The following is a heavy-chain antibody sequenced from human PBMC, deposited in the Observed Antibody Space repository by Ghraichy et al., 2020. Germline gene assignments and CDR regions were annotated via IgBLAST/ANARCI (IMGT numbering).Heavy chain of an antibody. V-gene: IGHV3-7*03. CDR3: ARVAPPEYYYDSSGYFRSGDYYYGMDV. D-gene: IGHD3-22*01. CDR1: GFTFSSYW. CDR2: IKQDGSEK. J-gene: IGHJ6*02. Sequence: GESLRLSCAAFGFTFSSYWMSWVRQAPGKGLEWVANIKQDGSEKYYVDSVKGRFTISRDNAKNSLYLQMNSLRAEDTAVYYCARVAPPEYYYDSSGYFRSGDYYYGMDVWGQGTTVTVSS.